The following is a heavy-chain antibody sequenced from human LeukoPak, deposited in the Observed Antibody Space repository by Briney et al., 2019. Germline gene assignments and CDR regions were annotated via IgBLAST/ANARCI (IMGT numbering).Heavy chain of an antibody. CDR3: ARGWRSGSSVY. CDR2: IYYSGST. D-gene: IGHD3-10*01. Sequence: SETLSLTCTVSGDSISTDTYYWGWIRQPPGKGLEWIGNIYYSGSTYYNPSLESRVTMSVDTSKNQLSLKLTSVTAADTAVYYCARGWRSGSSVYWGQGTLVTVSS. J-gene: IGHJ1*01. CDR1: GDSISTDTYY. V-gene: IGHV4-39*07.